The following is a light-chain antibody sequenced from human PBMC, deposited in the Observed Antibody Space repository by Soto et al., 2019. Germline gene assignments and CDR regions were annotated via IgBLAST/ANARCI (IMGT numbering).Light chain of an antibody. CDR1: ESVSSN. CDR2: SAS. Sequence: EIVMTQSPATLYVSQGERATLSCRASESVSSNLAWYQQKPGQAPRLLIYSASGRATGIPDRFSGSGSGTEFTLTISSLQSEDFAVYYCQQYNKWPLTFGGGTKVEIK. CDR3: QQYNKWPLT. V-gene: IGKV3-15*01. J-gene: IGKJ4*01.